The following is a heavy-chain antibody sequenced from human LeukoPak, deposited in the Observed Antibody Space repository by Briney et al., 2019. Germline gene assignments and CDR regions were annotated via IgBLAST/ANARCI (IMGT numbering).Heavy chain of an antibody. J-gene: IGHJ4*02. D-gene: IGHD1-1*01. CDR2: INAGNGDT. CDR1: GYTFTSYA. CDR3: ARDRGGTGDFDY. Sequence: ASVKVSCKASGYTFTSYAMHWVRQAPGQRLEWMGWINAGNGDTKYSQKFQGRVTIARDTSASTAYMELSSLRSEDTAVYYCARDRGGTGDFDYWGQGTLVTVSS. V-gene: IGHV1-3*01.